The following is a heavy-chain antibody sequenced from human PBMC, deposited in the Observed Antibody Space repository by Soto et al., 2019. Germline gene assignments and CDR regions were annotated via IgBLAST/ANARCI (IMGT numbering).Heavy chain of an antibody. Sequence: PSETLSLTCAVYGGSFSGYYWSWIRQPPGKGLEWIGEINHSGSTNYNPSLKSRVTISVDTSKNQFSLKLSSVTAADTAVYYCARGSVVTMVRGVIWFDPWGQGTLVTVSS. CDR1: GGSFSGYY. CDR3: ARGSVVTMVRGVIWFDP. CDR2: INHSGST. D-gene: IGHD3-10*01. V-gene: IGHV4-34*01. J-gene: IGHJ5*02.